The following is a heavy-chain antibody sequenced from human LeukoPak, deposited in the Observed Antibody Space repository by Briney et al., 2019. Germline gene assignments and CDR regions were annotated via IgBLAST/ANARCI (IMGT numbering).Heavy chain of an antibody. CDR1: GFTFSSYA. Sequence: AGGSLRLSCAASGFTFSSYAMHWVRQAPGKGLEWVAVISYDGSNKYYADSVKGRFTISRDNSKNTLYLQMNSLRAEDTAVYYCARASTWFGELFPDAFDIWGQGTMVTVSS. V-gene: IGHV3-30*04. CDR2: ISYDGSNK. CDR3: ARASTWFGELFPDAFDI. D-gene: IGHD3-10*01. J-gene: IGHJ3*02.